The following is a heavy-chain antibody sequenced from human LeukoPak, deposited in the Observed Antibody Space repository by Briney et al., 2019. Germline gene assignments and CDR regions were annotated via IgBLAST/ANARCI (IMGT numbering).Heavy chain of an antibody. CDR2: IIPIFGTA. V-gene: IGHV1-69*05. D-gene: IGHD3-10*01. J-gene: IGHJ5*02. CDR1: GGTFSSYA. CDR3: ARGRITMVRGVPNWFDP. Sequence: SVRVSCTASGGTFSSYAISWVRQAPGQGLEWMGGIIPIFGTANYAQKFQGRVTITTDESTSTAYMELSSLRSEDTAVYYCARGRITMVRGVPNWFDPWGQGTLVTVSS.